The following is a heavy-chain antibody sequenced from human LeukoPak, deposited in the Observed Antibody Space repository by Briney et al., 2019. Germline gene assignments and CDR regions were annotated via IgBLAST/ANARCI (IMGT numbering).Heavy chain of an antibody. CDR3: AKGGYCSSTSCPNDY. CDR2: ISGSGGST. Sequence: GGSLRLSCAASGFTFSSYAMSWVRQAPGKGLEWVSTISGSGGSTYYADSVKGRFTVSRDNSKNTLYLQMNSLRAEDTAVYYCAKGGYCSSTSCPNDYWGQGTLVTVSS. J-gene: IGHJ4*02. D-gene: IGHD2-2*01. CDR1: GFTFSSYA. V-gene: IGHV3-23*01.